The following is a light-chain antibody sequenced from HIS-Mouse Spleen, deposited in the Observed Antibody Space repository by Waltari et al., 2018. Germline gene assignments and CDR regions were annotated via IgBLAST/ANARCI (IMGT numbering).Light chain of an antibody. CDR2: EGS. J-gene: IGLJ3*02. CDR1: SSDVGSYNL. V-gene: IGLV2-23*01. CDR3: CSYAGSSTWV. Sequence: QSALTQPASVSGSPGQSITISCTGTSSDVGSYNLVSWYQQHPGKAPKLIIYEGSKPPSGVSNRFSGSKSGNTASLTISGLQAEDEADYYCCSYAGSSTWVFGGGTKLTVL.